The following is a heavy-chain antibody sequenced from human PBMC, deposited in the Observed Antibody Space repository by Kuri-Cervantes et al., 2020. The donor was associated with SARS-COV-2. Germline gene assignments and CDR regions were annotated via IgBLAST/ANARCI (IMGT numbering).Heavy chain of an antibody. V-gene: IGHV4-59*12. CDR2: IYYTGST. CDR1: GGSISSYY. CDR3: ARDVGYCSGGSCYRFGWFDP. J-gene: IGHJ5*02. D-gene: IGHD2-15*01. Sequence: ESLKISCTVSGGSISSYYWSWIRQPPGKGLEWIGYIYYTGSTNYNPSLKSRVTISVDTSKKQFSLKLSSVTAADTAVYYCARDVGYCSGGSCYRFGWFDPWGQGTLVTVSS.